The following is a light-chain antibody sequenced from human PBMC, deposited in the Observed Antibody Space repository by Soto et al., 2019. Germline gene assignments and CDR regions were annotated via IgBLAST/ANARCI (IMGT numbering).Light chain of an antibody. CDR1: QSISSY. Sequence: DIQMTQSPSSLSASVGDRVTITCRASQSISSYLNWYQQKPGKAPKLLIYAASSLQSGVPSRFSGSGSGTEFTLTISRLEPEDFAVYYCQQYGSSGTFGQGSNVDIK. CDR2: AAS. V-gene: IGKV1-39*01. CDR3: QQYGSSGT. J-gene: IGKJ1*01.